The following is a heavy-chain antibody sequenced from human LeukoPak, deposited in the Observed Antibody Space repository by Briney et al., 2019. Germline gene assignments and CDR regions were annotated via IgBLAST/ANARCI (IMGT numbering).Heavy chain of an antibody. CDR3: ARGGPAKYYFDSSGYHY. V-gene: IGHV1-46*01. J-gene: IGHJ4*02. Sequence: ASVKVSCKASGYSFTSYCMHWVRQAPGQGLEWMGIINPSGGNTNYAQKFQGRVTMTRDTSTSTVYMELSSLRSEDTAVYYCARGGPAKYYFDSSGYHYWGQGTLVTVSS. CDR2: INPSGGNT. D-gene: IGHD3-22*01. CDR1: GYSFTSYC.